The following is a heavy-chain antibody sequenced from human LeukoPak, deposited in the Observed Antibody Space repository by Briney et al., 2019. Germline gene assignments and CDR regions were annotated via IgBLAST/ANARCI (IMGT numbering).Heavy chain of an antibody. CDR1: GGSINTYY. V-gene: IGHV4-39*01. J-gene: IGHJ5*02. CDR3: ATQSVYNVNFFHP. CDR2: IYYNGAT. Sequence: SETLSLTCTVSGGSINTYYWGWIRQTPGKGLEWIGTIYYNGATYYNPSLKSRVIISIGTSKKQFFLKLNSVTAADTAVYYCATQSVYNVNFFHPWGQGTLVTVSS. D-gene: IGHD1-7*01.